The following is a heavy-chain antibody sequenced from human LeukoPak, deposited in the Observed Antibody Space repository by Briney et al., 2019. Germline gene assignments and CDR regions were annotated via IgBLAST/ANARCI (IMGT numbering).Heavy chain of an antibody. D-gene: IGHD3-10*01. CDR3: ARDETGGYFEN. V-gene: IGHV3-7*01. J-gene: IGHJ4*02. CDR1: GFTFSSYW. Sequence: GGSLRLSCAASGFTFSSYWMNWVRQAPGKGLEWVANINLDGSKKYYVDSVKGRFTISRDNAQNSLYLQMNSLRVEDTAVYYCARDETGGYFENWGQGTLVTVSS. CDR2: INLDGSKK.